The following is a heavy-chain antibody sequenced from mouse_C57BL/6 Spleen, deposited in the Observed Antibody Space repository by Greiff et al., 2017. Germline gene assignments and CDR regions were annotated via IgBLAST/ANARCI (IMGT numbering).Heavy chain of an antibody. CDR3: ARQDRYYGSKHAMDY. CDR2: IGSGGSYT. D-gene: IGHD1-1*01. Sequence: EVQGVESGGDLVKPGGSLKLSCAASGFTFSSYGMSWVRQTPDKRLEWVATIGSGGSYTYYPDSVKGRFTLSRDNAKNTLYLQMSSLKSEDTAMYYCARQDRYYGSKHAMDYWGQGTSVTVSS. CDR1: GFTFSSYG. V-gene: IGHV5-6*01. J-gene: IGHJ4*01.